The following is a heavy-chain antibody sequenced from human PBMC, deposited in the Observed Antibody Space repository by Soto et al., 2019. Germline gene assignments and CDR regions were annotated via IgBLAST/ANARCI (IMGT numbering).Heavy chain of an antibody. CDR1: GFTFSSYA. J-gene: IGHJ5*02. CDR3: AKDGRFAVAAPNWFDP. CDR2: ISGSGGST. Sequence: GGSLRLSCAASGFTFSSYAMSWVRQAPGKGLEWVSAISGSGGSTYYADSVKGRFTISRDNSKNTLYLQMNSPRAEDTAVYYCAKDGRFAVAAPNWFDPWGQGTLVTVSS. V-gene: IGHV3-23*01. D-gene: IGHD6-19*01.